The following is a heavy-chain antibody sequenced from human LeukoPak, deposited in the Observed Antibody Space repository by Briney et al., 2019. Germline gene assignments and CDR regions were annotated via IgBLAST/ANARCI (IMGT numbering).Heavy chain of an antibody. V-gene: IGHV3-7*01. CDR3: ARGGAGYYFDS. CDR2: LNEDGSEK. CDR1: GFNFRTKW. Sequence: GGSLTLSCAASGFNFRTKWMSWVRQPPGKGLEWVANLNEDGSEKYSVDSLKGRFTITRDNAENSLYLHMNSLRAEDTAVYYCARGGAGYYFDSWGQGTLLNVSS. J-gene: IGHJ4*02. D-gene: IGHD6-19*01.